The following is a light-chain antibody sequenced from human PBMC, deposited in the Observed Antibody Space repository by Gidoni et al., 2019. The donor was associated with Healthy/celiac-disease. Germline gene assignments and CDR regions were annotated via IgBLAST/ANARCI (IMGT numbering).Light chain of an antibody. CDR3: QQYGSSYT. J-gene: IGKJ2*01. CDR1: QSGSSSY. CDR2: GAS. V-gene: IGKV3-20*01. Sequence: EIVLTQSPGTLSLSQGERTTLSCRASQSGSSSYLAWYQQKPGQAPRLLIYGASSRATGIPDRCSGSGSGKDFTLTSSRLEAEDVVVYYCQQYGSSYTFGQGTKLEIK.